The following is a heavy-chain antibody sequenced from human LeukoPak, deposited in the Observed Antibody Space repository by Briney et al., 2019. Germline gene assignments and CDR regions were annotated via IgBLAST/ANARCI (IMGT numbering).Heavy chain of an antibody. D-gene: IGHD3-3*01. J-gene: IGHJ6*02. Sequence: GGSLRLSCAASGFTFSDYYMSWIRQAPGKGLEWVSYISSSGSTIYYADSVKGRFTISRDNAMNSLYLQMNSLRAEDTAVYYCARDSITIFGVVISDLYGMDVWGQGTTVTVSS. V-gene: IGHV3-11*01. CDR3: ARDSITIFGVVISDLYGMDV. CDR2: ISSSGSTI. CDR1: GFTFSDYY.